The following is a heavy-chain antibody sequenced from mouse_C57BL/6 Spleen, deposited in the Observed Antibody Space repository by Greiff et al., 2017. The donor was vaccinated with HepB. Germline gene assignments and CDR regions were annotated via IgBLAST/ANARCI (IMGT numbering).Heavy chain of an antibody. D-gene: IGHD1-2*01. CDR2: IYPGDGDT. CDR3: ARSVDYYGRGYFDV. Sequence: VQLQQSGPELVKPGASVKISCKASGYAFSSSWMNWVKQRPGKGLEWIGRIYPGDGDTNYNGKFKGKATLTADKSSSTAYMQLSSLTSEDSAVYFCARSVDYYGRGYFDVWGTGTTVTVSS. V-gene: IGHV1-82*01. J-gene: IGHJ1*03. CDR1: GYAFSSSW.